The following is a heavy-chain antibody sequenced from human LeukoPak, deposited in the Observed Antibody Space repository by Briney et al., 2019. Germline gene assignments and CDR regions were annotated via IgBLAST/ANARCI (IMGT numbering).Heavy chain of an antibody. Sequence: GGSPRLSCVASGFTFSNYAMNWVRQAPGKGLEWVSGISGSGSSSYYADSVKGRFTISRDNSKNTLYLQLDSLRAEDSAVYYCAKDPPRGSSDSFDIWGQGTGITVSS. V-gene: IGHV3-23*01. CDR3: AKDPPRGSSDSFDI. CDR1: GFTFSNYA. D-gene: IGHD6-19*01. J-gene: IGHJ3*02. CDR2: ISGSGSSS.